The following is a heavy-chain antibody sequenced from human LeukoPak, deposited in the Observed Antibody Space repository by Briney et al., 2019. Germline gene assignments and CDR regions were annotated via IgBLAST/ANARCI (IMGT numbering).Heavy chain of an antibody. V-gene: IGHV4-59*01. CDR2: IYSTGST. Sequence: SETLSLTCILSAAFTSGNYWNWIRQTPEKGLEWIGFIYSTGSTNYNPSLKTRVTISIDMARNQFSLKLISVTAADTAVYYCARDPSPVGNFDYWGQGVRVTVSS. J-gene: IGHJ4*02. CDR3: ARDPSPVGNFDY. CDR1: AAFTSGNY. D-gene: IGHD1-26*01.